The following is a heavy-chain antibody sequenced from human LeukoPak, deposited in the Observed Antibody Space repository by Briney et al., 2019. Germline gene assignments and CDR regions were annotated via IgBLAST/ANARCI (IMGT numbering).Heavy chain of an antibody. Sequence: GGSLRLSCAASGFTFSSYSMNWVRQAPGKGLEWVSSISSSGSYIYYADSVKGRFTISRDNAKNSLYLQMNSLRAEDTAVYYCAKGVGGTFDYWGQGTLVTVSS. CDR1: GFTFSSYS. CDR3: AKGVGGTFDY. J-gene: IGHJ4*02. CDR2: ISSSGSYI. D-gene: IGHD4-23*01. V-gene: IGHV3-21*01.